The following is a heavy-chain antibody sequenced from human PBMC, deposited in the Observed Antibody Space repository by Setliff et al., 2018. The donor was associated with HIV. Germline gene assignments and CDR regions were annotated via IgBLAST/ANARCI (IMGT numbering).Heavy chain of an antibody. CDR1: GYTFTSYD. Sequence: AASVKVSCKASGYTFTSYDISWVRQAPGQGPEWMGWISGSNGNTNYAQEFQGRVTVTIDTSTSTAYMELRTLRSDDTAVYYCAREFPGGTKGFDYWGQGTLVTVSS. CDR2: ISGSNGNT. V-gene: IGHV1-18*01. J-gene: IGHJ4*02. CDR3: AREFPGGTKGFDY. D-gene: IGHD1-1*01.